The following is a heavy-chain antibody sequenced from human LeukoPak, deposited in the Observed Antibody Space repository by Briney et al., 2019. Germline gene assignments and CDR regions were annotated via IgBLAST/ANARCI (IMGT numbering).Heavy chain of an antibody. J-gene: IGHJ4*02. CDR2: VKSDGSNP. Sequence: GGSLRLSCAASRFSFSNYWMHWVRQAPGKGLVWVSRVKSDGSNPSYADSAKGRFTISRDNAENMLYLQMNTLGAEDTAVYYCARDIVSGSGSLDYWGQGTMVTVCS. CDR1: RFSFSNYW. V-gene: IGHV3-74*01. D-gene: IGHD3-10*01. CDR3: ARDIVSGSGSLDY.